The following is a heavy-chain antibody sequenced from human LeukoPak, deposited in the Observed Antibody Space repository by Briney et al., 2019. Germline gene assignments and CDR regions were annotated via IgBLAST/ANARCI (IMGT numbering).Heavy chain of an antibody. D-gene: IGHD6-19*01. V-gene: IGHV3-21*01. CDR3: ARDGSGCYGDPRRSFDY. Sequence: PGGSLRLSCAASGFTFSSYSMNWVRQAPGKGLEWVSSISSSSSYIYYADSVKGRFTISRDNAKNSLYLQMNSLRAEDTAVYYCARDGSGCYGDPRRSFDYWGQGTLVTVSS. CDR2: ISSSSSYI. J-gene: IGHJ4*02. CDR1: GFTFSSYS.